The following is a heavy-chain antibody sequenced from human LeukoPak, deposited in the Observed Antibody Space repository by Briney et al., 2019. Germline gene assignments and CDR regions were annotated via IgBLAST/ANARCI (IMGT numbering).Heavy chain of an antibody. CDR3: AKDISGVSWYYFDY. Sequence: GGSLRLSCAASGFTFDDYAMHWVRQAPGKGLEWVSGISWNSGSIGYADSVKGRFTISRDNAKNSLYLQMNSLRAEDTALYYCAKDISGVSWYYFDYWGQGTLVTVSS. V-gene: IGHV3-9*01. CDR2: ISWNSGSI. D-gene: IGHD6-13*01. J-gene: IGHJ4*02. CDR1: GFTFDDYA.